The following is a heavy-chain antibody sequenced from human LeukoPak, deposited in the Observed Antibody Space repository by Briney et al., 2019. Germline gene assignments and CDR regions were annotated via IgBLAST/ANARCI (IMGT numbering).Heavy chain of an antibody. Sequence: GGSLRLSCAASGFTFSNAWMSWARQAPGKGLEWVGRIKSKTDGGTTDYAAPVKGRFTISRDDSKNTLYLQMNSLKTEDTAVYYCTTDLRYYDSWSGYPDLTTIFDYWGQGTLVTVSS. CDR1: GFTFSNAW. J-gene: IGHJ4*02. V-gene: IGHV3-15*01. CDR2: IKSKTDGGTT. D-gene: IGHD3-3*01. CDR3: TTDLRYYDSWSGYPDLTTIFDY.